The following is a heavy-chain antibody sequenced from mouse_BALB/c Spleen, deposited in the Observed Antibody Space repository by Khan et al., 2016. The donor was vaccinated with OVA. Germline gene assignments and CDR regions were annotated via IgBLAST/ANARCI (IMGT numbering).Heavy chain of an antibody. CDR3: ARGQYGNPLAMGY. CDR1: GFTFTDYY. CDR2: IRNIANGYTT. Sequence: EVELVESGGGLVQPGGSLRLSCATSGFTFTDYYMNWVRQPPGKALEWFAFIRNIANGYTTEYSASVKGRFTISRANSQSILYLQMNTLRSEDSATYYCARGQYGNPLAMGYWGQGTSVTVAS. D-gene: IGHD2-10*02. J-gene: IGHJ4*01. V-gene: IGHV7-3*02.